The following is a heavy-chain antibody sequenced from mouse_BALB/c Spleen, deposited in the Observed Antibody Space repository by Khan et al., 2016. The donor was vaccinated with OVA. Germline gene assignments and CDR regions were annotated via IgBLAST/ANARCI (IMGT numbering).Heavy chain of an antibody. J-gene: IGHJ2*01. CDR2: ISYSGRT. V-gene: IGHV3-2*02. Sequence: EVQLQESGPGLVKPSQSLSLTCTVTGYSLTSDYAWNCIRPFPGHTLEWMGYISYSGRTSYNPSLYQRIPITRDPSKHQFFLPSNSVTTEDTAPYDCARSVTITTVVATDFDYWGQGTTHTVCS. D-gene: IGHD1-1*01. CDR1: GYSLTSDYA. CDR3: ARSVTITTVVATDFDY.